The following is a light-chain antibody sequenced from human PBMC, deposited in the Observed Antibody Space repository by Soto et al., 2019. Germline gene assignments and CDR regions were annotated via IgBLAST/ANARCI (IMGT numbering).Light chain of an antibody. CDR1: SSDVGGYNY. J-gene: IGLJ1*01. V-gene: IGLV2-11*01. CDR2: DVS. CDR3: CSYAGSYTLYV. Sequence: QSALTQPRSVSGSPGQSVTISCTGTSSDVGGYNYVSWYQQHPGKVPKLMIYDVSKRPSGVPDRFSGSKSGNTASLTISGLQAEDEADYYYCSYAGSYTLYVFGTGTKLTVL.